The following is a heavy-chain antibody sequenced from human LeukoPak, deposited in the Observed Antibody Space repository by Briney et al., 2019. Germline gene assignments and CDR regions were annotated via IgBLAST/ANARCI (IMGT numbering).Heavy chain of an antibody. V-gene: IGHV5-51*01. D-gene: IGHD5-24*01. CDR3: ARLAKARRDGYNFGFDY. CDR1: GYSFSNAW. CDR2: IWPGDSDT. J-gene: IGHJ4*02. Sequence: GESLKISCKDSGYSFSNAWIGWVRQMPGKGLEWMGIIWPGDSDTRNSPSFQGQVTISADKSISTAYLQWSSLQASDTAMYYCARLAKARRDGYNFGFDYWGQGTLVTVSS.